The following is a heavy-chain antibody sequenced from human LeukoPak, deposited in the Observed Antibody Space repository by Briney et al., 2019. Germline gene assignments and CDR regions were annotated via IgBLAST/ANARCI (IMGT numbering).Heavy chain of an antibody. CDR2: VYYSGST. J-gene: IGHJ5*02. CDR3: ARGNWFDP. CDR1: GASINDFY. Sequence: SETLSLTCAVSGASINDFYWTWIRQPPGKGLEWIGYVYYSGSTNYNPSLKSRVTISVDTSKNQFSLKLSSVTAADTAVYYCARGNWFDPWGQGTLVTVFS. V-gene: IGHV4-59*01.